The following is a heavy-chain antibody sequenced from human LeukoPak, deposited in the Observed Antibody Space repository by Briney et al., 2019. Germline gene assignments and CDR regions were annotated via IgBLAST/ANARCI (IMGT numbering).Heavy chain of an antibody. CDR3: ARDFHCSSTSCLSYYYYMDV. CDR2: IIPIFGTA. Sequence: GASVKVSCKASGGTFSSYAISWVRQAPGQGLEWMGGIIPIFGTANYAQKFQGRVTITTDESTSTAYMELSSLRSDDTAVYYCARDFHCSSTSCLSYYYYMDVWGKGTTVTVSS. V-gene: IGHV1-69*05. D-gene: IGHD2-2*01. J-gene: IGHJ6*03. CDR1: GGTFSSYA.